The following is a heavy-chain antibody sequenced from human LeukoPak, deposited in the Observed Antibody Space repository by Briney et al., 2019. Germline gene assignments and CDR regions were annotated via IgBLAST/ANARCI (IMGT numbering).Heavy chain of an antibody. CDR1: GFTFSSYG. Sequence: GGSLRLSCAASGFTFSSYGMHWVRQGPGKGLEWVAVIWYDGSNKYYADSVKGRFTISRDNSKNTLYLQMNSLRAEDTAVYYCARDWWNYYNTSGYFFWGQGTLVTVSS. V-gene: IGHV3-33*01. CDR3: ARDWWNYYNTSGYFF. D-gene: IGHD3-22*01. J-gene: IGHJ4*02. CDR2: IWYDGSNK.